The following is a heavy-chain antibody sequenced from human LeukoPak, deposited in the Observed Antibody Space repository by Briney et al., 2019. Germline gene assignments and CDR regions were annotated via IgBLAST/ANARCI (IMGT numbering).Heavy chain of an antibody. J-gene: IGHJ4*02. CDR3: TWHAAMSVYFDC. D-gene: IGHD2-8*01. V-gene: IGHV3-15*01. CDR1: GLPFSDAW. CDR2: MKSMDSGGTR. Sequence: PGGSLRLCCTVSGLPFSDAWMRWLREAPGKGGECVGRMKSMDSGGTRDYAAPVNGRFTISRDDAKNTLDLEISSLKTDDTAVYYCTWHAAMSVYFDCWGQGALVTVSS.